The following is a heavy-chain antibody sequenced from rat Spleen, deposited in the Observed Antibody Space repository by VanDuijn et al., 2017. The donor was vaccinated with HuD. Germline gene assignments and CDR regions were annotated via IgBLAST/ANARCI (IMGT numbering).Heavy chain of an antibody. CDR1: GFTFSNYG. D-gene: IGHD1-9*01. Sequence: EVQLVESGGGLVQPGRSLKLSCAASGFTFSNYGMAWVRQTPTKGLEWVASISAGGGNTFYRDSVKGRFTVSRDNAKNTQYLQMDSLRSEDTATYYCARQGATSYYGYNRFAYWGQGTLVTVSS. CDR3: ARQGATSYYGYNRFAY. CDR2: ISAGGGNT. J-gene: IGHJ3*01. V-gene: IGHV5S14*01.